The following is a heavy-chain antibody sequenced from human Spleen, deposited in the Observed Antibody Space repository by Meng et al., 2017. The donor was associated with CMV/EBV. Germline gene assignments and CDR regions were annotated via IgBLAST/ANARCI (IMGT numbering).Heavy chain of an antibody. D-gene: IGHD2-15*01. CDR3: AREGGGYDSVGHAIDY. J-gene: IGHJ4*02. Sequence: ASVKVSCKASGYTFTSYYMHWVRQAPGQGLEWMGIINPSGGSTSYAQKFQGRVTMTRDTSTSTVYMELSSLRSEDTGVYYCAREGGGYDSVGHAIDYWGQGTLVTVSS. CDR2: INPSGGST. V-gene: IGHV1-46*01. CDR1: GYTFTSYY.